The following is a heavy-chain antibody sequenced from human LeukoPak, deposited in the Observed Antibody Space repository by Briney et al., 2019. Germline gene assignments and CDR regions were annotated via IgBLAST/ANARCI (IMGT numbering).Heavy chain of an antibody. CDR3: AKGSGELLRGDYYFDY. J-gene: IGHJ4*02. D-gene: IGHD1-26*01. CDR1: GFTFSSYA. Sequence: GGSLRLSCAASGFTFSSYAMSWVRQAPGKGLEWVSAISGSGGSTYYADSVKGRFTISRDNSKNTLYLQMNSLRAEDTAVYYCAKGSGELLRGDYYFDYWGQGTLVTVSS. CDR2: ISGSGGST. V-gene: IGHV3-23*01.